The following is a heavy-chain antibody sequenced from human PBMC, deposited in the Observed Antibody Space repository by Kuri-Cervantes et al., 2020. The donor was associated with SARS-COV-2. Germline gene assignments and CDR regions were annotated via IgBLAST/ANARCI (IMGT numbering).Heavy chain of an antibody. D-gene: IGHD5-18*01. CDR3: ARDTPGYSYGYVNYYYYGMDV. J-gene: IGHJ6*02. Sequence: GGSLRLSCAASGFTVSSNYMSWVHQAPGKGLEWAANIKQDGSEKYYVDSVKGRFTISRDNAKNSLYLQMNSLRAEDTAVYYCARDTPGYSYGYVNYYYYGMDVWGQGTTVTVSS. CDR1: GFTVSSNY. CDR2: IKQDGSEK. V-gene: IGHV3-7*01.